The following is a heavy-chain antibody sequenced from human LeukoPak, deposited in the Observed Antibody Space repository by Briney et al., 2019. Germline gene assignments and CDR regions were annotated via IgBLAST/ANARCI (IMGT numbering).Heavy chain of an antibody. Sequence: PGGSLRLSCAASGFTFSSFYMHWVRQAPGKGLEWVSYISSGGTSTQYADSVKGRFTISRDDAKDSLSLQMNSLRAEDTAVYYCARDMGASSWHAFDNWGQGTLVTVSS. D-gene: IGHD6-13*01. CDR2: ISSGGTST. CDR3: ARDMGASSWHAFDN. J-gene: IGHJ4*02. V-gene: IGHV3-48*01. CDR1: GFTFSSFY.